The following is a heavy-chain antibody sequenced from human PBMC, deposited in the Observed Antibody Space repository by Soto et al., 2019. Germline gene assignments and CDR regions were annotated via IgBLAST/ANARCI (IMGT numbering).Heavy chain of an antibody. CDR1: GYTFTSYG. V-gene: IGHV1-18*01. J-gene: IGHJ5*02. CDR3: ARDVNYYGSGSYYNSQGWFDP. D-gene: IGHD3-10*01. Sequence: ASVKVSCKASGYTFTSYGISWVRQAPGQGLEWMGWISAYNGNTNYAQKLQGRVTMTTDTSTSTAYMELRSLRSDDTAVYYCARDVNYYGSGSYYNSQGWFDPWGQGTLVTVSS. CDR2: ISAYNGNT.